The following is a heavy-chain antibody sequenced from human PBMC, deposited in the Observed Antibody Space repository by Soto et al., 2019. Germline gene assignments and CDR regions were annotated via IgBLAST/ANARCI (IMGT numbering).Heavy chain of an antibody. CDR2: IYYSGST. D-gene: IGHD2-15*01. CDR1: GGSISSYY. CDR3: ARDLLARSGYYMEV. V-gene: IGHV4-59*01. J-gene: IGHJ6*03. Sequence: SETLSLTCTVSGGSISSYYWSWIRQPPGKGLEWIGYIYYSGSTNYNPSLKSRVTISVDTSKNQFSLKLSSVTAADTAVYYCARDLLARSGYYMEVWGKGTTVTVSS.